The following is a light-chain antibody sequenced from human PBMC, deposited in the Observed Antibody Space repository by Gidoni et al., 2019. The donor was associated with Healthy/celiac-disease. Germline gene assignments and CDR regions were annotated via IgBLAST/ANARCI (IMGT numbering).Light chain of an antibody. CDR2: AAS. CDR1: QSISSY. J-gene: IGKJ1*01. CDR3: QQSYSTPWT. Sequence: DIQMTQSPSSLSASVGDRVTITCRASQSISSYLNWYQQKPGKAPKLLIYAASSLQSGVPSRFSGSGSGTDFTLTFSSLQPEDFATDYCQQSYSTPWTFXQXTKVEIK. V-gene: IGKV1-39*01.